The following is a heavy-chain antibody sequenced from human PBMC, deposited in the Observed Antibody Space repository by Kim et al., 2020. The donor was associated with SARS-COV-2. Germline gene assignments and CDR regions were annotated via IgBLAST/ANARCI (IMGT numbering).Heavy chain of an antibody. V-gene: IGHV4-39*01. J-gene: IGHJ2*01. Sequence: SETLSLTCTVSGGSLSSSSYYWGWIRQPPRKGLEWIGTAYYIGNTYYNPSLKSRVTISVDTSKNQFSLKLGSVTAADTTVYYCARHQRHSSGWYV. CDR1: GGSLSSSSYY. D-gene: IGHD6-19*01. CDR2: AYYIGNT. CDR3: ARHQRHSSGWYV.